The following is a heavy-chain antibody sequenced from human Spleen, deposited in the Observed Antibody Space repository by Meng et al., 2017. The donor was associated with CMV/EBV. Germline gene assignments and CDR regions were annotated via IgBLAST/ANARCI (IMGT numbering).Heavy chain of an antibody. Sequence: GGSLRLSCSASGFSFSSYGMHWVRQAPGKGLEGVAFIRYDGSNKYYADSVKGRFAISRDNSKNSLYLQMNSLRAEDTAVYYCAKDSDTAPSGWGQGTLVTVSS. CDR1: GFSFSSYG. J-gene: IGHJ4*02. CDR3: AKDSDTAPSG. V-gene: IGHV3-30*02. CDR2: IRYDGSNK. D-gene: IGHD5-18*01.